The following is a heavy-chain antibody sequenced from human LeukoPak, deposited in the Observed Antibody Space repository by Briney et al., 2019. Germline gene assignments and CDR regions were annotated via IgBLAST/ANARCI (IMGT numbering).Heavy chain of an antibody. CDR1: GFTFSSYS. J-gene: IGHJ3*02. Sequence: GGPLRLSCAASGFTFSSYSMNWVRQAPGKGLEWVSSISSSSSCIYYADSVKGRFTISRDNAKNSLSLQMNSLRAEDTAVYYCAREIKLCSSTSCYAFDIWGQGTMVTVSS. CDR2: ISSSSSCI. V-gene: IGHV3-21*01. CDR3: AREIKLCSSTSCYAFDI. D-gene: IGHD2-2*01.